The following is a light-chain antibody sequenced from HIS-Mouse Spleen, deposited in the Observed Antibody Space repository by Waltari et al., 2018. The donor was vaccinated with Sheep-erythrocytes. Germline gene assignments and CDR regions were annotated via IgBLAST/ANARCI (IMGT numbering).Light chain of an antibody. CDR2: DAS. Sequence: EIVLTQSPATLSLSPGERATLSCRASQSVSSYLAWYQQKPGQAPRLLIYDASDRATDIPARFSGSGSATYFTLTISSLEPEDFAVYYCQQRSNWYTFGQGTKLEIK. V-gene: IGKV3-11*01. CDR3: QQRSNWYT. J-gene: IGKJ2*01. CDR1: QSVSSY.